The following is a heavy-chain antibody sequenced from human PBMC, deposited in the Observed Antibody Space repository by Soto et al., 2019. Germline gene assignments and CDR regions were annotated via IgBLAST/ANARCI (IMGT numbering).Heavy chain of an antibody. CDR3: ARGGELAGLMPFDS. Sequence: QVHLVQSGAEVKKPGSSVKVSCRASGGTFNTYGFNWVRQAPGQGLEWMGGIIPLFGTTTYAQNFQGRVTITADQSTTTAYMEMSGLTSEDTAVYFCARGGELAGLMPFDSWGQGTLVTVSS. D-gene: IGHD6-19*01. V-gene: IGHV1-69*01. J-gene: IGHJ4*02. CDR2: IIPLFGTT. CDR1: GGTFNTYG.